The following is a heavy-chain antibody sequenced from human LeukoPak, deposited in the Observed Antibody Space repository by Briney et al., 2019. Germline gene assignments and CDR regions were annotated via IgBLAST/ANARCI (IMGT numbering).Heavy chain of an antibody. CDR2: INPNSGGT. Sequence: ASVKVSCKASGYTFTGYYMHWVRQAPGRGLEWMGWINPNSGGTNYAQKFQGRVTMTRDTSISTAYMELSRLRSDDTAVYYCARDALSYYYDSSGYSTHWFDPWGQGTLVTVSS. CDR1: GYTFTGYY. V-gene: IGHV1-2*02. D-gene: IGHD3-22*01. J-gene: IGHJ5*02. CDR3: ARDALSYYYDSSGYSTHWFDP.